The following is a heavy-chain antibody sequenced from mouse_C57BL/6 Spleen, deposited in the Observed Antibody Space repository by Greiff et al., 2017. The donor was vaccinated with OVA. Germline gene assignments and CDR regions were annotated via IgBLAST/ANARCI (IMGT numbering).Heavy chain of an antibody. CDR2: ISYDGSN. CDR1: GYSITSGYY. J-gene: IGHJ3*01. Sequence: EVKLMESGPGLVKPSQSLSLTCSVTGYSITSGYYWNWIRQFPGNKLEWMGYISYDGSNNYNPSLKNRISITRDTSKNQFFLKLNSVTTEDTATYDCARDRRYGYEGGFAYWGQGTLVTVSA. D-gene: IGHD2-2*01. V-gene: IGHV3-6*01. CDR3: ARDRRYGYEGGFAY.